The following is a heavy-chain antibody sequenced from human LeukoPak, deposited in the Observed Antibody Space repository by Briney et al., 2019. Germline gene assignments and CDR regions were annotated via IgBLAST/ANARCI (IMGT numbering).Heavy chain of an antibody. CDR2: INTNTGNP. CDR3: AKDLLTFIAVAAMDV. Sequence: ASVKVSCKASGYTFTSYAMNWVRQAPGQGLEWMGWINTNTGNPTYAQGFTGRFVFSLDTSVSTAYLQISSLKAEDTAVYYCAKDLLTFIAVAAMDVWGKGTTVTVSS. CDR1: GYTFTSYA. D-gene: IGHD6-19*01. J-gene: IGHJ6*04. V-gene: IGHV7-4-1*02.